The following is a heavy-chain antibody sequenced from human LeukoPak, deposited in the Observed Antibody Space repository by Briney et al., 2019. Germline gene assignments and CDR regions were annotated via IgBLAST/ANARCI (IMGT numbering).Heavy chain of an antibody. CDR2: INSDGSDT. CDR1: GFTFSSYW. Sequence: GGSLRLSCAASGFTFSSYWMHWVRQAPGKGLVWVSRINSDGSDTTYADSVKGRFTISRDNARNTLSLRMNSLRAEDTAVYYCVRDPHIVVVPAARVYYFDYWGQGTLVTVSS. D-gene: IGHD2-2*01. V-gene: IGHV3-74*01. J-gene: IGHJ4*02. CDR3: VRDPHIVVVPAARVYYFDY.